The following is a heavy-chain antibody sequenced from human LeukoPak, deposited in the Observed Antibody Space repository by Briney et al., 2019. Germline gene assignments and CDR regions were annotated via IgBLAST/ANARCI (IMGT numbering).Heavy chain of an antibody. CDR3: AGSFPYDSSGYYGYYYMDV. D-gene: IGHD3-22*01. CDR2: IKQDGSEK. Sequence: GGSLRLSCAASGFTFSSYWMSWVRQAPGKGLEWVANIKQDGSEKYYVDSVKGRFTISRDNAKNSLYLQMNSLRAEDTAVYYCAGSFPYDSSGYYGYYYMDVWGKGTTVTASS. J-gene: IGHJ6*03. V-gene: IGHV3-7*01. CDR1: GFTFSSYW.